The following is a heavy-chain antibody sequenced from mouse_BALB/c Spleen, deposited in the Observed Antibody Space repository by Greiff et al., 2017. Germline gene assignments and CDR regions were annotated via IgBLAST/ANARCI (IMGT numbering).Heavy chain of an antibody. D-gene: IGHD6-1*01. CDR2: ISSGGSYT. CDR1: GFTFSSYA. CDR3: ARHASYAMDY. V-gene: IGHV5-9-3*01. J-gene: IGHJ4*01. Sequence: EVKLMESGGGLVKPGGSLKLSCAASGFTFSSYAMSWVRQTPEKRLEWVATISSGGSYTYYPDSVKGRFTISRDNAKNTLYLQMSSLRSEDTAMYYCARHASYAMDYWGQGTSVTVSS.